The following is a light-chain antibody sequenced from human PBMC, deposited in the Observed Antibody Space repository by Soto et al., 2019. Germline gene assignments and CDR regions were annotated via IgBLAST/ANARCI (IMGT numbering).Light chain of an antibody. CDR1: SSDVGGYKY. V-gene: IGLV2-14*01. J-gene: IGLJ2*01. Sequence: QSALTQPASVSGSPGQSITISCTGSSSDVGGYKYVSWYQQYPGKAPKLMIYEVSNWPSGVSNRFSGSKSGNTASLTISGLRAEDEADYYCSSYTSSRTAVFGGGTKLTVL. CDR2: EVS. CDR3: SSYTSSRTAV.